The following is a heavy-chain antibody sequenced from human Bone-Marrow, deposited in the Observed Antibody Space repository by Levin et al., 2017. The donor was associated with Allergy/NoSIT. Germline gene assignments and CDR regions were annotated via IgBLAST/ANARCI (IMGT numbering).Heavy chain of an antibody. D-gene: IGHD3-16*01. V-gene: IGHV3-72*01. CDR2: TRNKANSYTT. Sequence: QPGGSLRLSCAASGFTFSDHYMDWVRQAPGKGLEWVGRTRNKANSYTTEYAASVKGRFTISRDDSKNSLYLQLNSLKTEDTAVYYCARVGMGGFGDCWGQGTLVTVSS. CDR3: ARVGMGGFGDC. J-gene: IGHJ4*02. CDR1: GFTFSDHY.